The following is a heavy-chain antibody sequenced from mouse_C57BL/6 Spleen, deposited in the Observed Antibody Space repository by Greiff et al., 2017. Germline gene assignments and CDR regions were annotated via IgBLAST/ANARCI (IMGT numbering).Heavy chain of an antibody. D-gene: IGHD2-3*01. CDR1: GYSITSGYY. CDR3: ARDDGYYDFAY. CDR2: ISYDGSN. Sequence: QLQQSGPGLVKPSQSLSLTCSVTGYSITSGYYWNWIRQFPGNKLEWMGYISYDGSNNYNPSLKNRISITRDTSKNQFFLKLNSVTTEDTATYYCARDDGYYDFAYWGQGTLVTVSA. V-gene: IGHV3-6*01. J-gene: IGHJ3*01.